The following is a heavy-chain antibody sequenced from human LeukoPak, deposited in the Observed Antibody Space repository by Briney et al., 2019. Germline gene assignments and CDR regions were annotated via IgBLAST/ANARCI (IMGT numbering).Heavy chain of an antibody. J-gene: IGHJ4*02. CDR1: GYTFTSYD. D-gene: IGHD4-11*01. Sequence: GASVKVSCKASGYTFTSYDINWVRQATGQGLEWMGWMNPNSGNTGYAQKFQGRVTMTRNTSISTAYMELSSLRSEDTAVYYCARNQFLYSKSDYWGQGALVTVSS. CDR3: ARNQFLYSKSDY. CDR2: MNPNSGNT. V-gene: IGHV1-8*01.